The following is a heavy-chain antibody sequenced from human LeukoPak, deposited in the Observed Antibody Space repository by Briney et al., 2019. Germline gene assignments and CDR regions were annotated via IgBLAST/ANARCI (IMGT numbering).Heavy chain of an antibody. CDR2: IYSGGST. V-gene: IGHV3-53*01. J-gene: IGHJ4*02. CDR3: ARDSN. Sequence: PGGSLRLSCAASGFSFNTYAMSWVRQAPGKGLEWVSVIYSGGSTYYADSVKGRFTISRDNSKNTLYLQMNSLRAEDTAVYYCARDSNWGQGTLVTVSS. CDR1: GFSFNTYA.